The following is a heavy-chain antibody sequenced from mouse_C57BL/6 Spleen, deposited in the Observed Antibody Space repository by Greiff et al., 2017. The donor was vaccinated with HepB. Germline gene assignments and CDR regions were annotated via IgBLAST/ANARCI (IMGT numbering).Heavy chain of an antibody. CDR3: TAVYYYAMDY. CDR2: IRLKSDNYAT. CDR1: GFTFSNYW. J-gene: IGHJ4*01. Sequence: DVKLVESGGGLVQPGGSMKLSCVASGFTFSNYWMNWVRQSPEKGLEWVAQIRLKSDNYATHYAESVKGRFTISRDDSKSSVYLQMNNLRAEDTGIYYCTAVYYYAMDYWGQGTSVTVSS. V-gene: IGHV6-3*01.